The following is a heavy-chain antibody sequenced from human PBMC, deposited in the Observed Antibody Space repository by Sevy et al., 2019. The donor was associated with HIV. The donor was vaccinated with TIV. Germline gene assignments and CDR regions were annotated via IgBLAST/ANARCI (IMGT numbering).Heavy chain of an antibody. J-gene: IGHJ6*02. V-gene: IGHV5-51*01. D-gene: IGHD3-3*01. Sequence: GESLKISCKGSGYSFTSYWIGWVRQMPGKGLEWMGIIYPGDSDTRYSPSFQGQVTISADKSISTAYLQWSSLKASDTAMYYCARNEVQDFWSGNRLFYYYYGMDVWGQGTTVTVSS. CDR2: IYPGDSDT. CDR1: GYSFTSYW. CDR3: ARNEVQDFWSGNRLFYYYYGMDV.